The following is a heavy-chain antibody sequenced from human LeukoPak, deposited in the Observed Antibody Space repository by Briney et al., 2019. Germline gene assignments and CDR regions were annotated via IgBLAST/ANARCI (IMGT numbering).Heavy chain of an antibody. CDR3: ARSGYGGYEALDY. CDR2: IYYSGST. J-gene: IGHJ4*02. Sequence: SETLSLTCTVSGGSISNYYWSWIRQSPGEGLEWIGYIYYSGSTNYNPSLKSQVTISVDTSKNQFSLNLSSVTAADTAVYYCARSGYGGYEALDYWGQGTLVTVSS. CDR1: GGSISNYY. D-gene: IGHD5-12*01. V-gene: IGHV4-59*01.